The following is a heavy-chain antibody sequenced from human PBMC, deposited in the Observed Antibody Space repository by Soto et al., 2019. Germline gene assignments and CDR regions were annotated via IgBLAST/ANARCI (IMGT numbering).Heavy chain of an antibody. J-gene: IGHJ4*02. Sequence: GGSLRLSCAASGFSFSDYSMNWVRQAPGKGLEWVSYISTASSIIYYADSVKGRFTISRDSANNSLYLQMNSLKDEDTAVYYCAREHYYDSSGYYTYYFDYWGQGTLVTVSS. V-gene: IGHV3-48*02. CDR1: GFSFSDYS. D-gene: IGHD3-22*01. CDR2: ISTASSII. CDR3: AREHYYDSSGYYTYYFDY.